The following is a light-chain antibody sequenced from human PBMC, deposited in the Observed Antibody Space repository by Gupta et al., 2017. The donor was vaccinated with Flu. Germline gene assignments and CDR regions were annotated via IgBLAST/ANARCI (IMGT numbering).Light chain of an antibody. Sequence: DIQMTPSPSSLSASVGDRVTITCRASQDINNDLAWFQQKPGKAPKSLIYGASSLQSGVPSNFSGSGSGTDFTLTITSLQPEDFATYYCQQYKSYPLTFGGGTKVEIK. CDR1: QDINND. J-gene: IGKJ4*01. V-gene: IGKV1-16*02. CDR2: GAS. CDR3: QQYKSYPLT.